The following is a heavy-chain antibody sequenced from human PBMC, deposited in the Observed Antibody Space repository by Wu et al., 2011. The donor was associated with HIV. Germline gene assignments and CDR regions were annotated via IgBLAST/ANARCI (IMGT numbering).Heavy chain of an antibody. V-gene: IGHV1-69*14. J-gene: IGHJ6*03. Sequence: QVQLVQSGAEVKKPGSSVKVSCKASGGTFSSYAISWVRQAPGQGLEWMGGIIPIFGTVNYAQKFQGRVTITADKSTSTAYMELSSLRSEDTAVYYCARGSTSRAYGTTPDYYYYYMTSGQRDHGHRLL. CDR3: ARGSTSRAYGTTPDYYYYYMTS. CDR2: IIPIFGTV. CDR1: GGTFSSYA. D-gene: IGHD4-11*01.